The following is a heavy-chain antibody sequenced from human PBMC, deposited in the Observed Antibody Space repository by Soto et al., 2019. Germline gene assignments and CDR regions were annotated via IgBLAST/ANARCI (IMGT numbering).Heavy chain of an antibody. D-gene: IGHD2-2*01. CDR1: GFTFSSYS. CDR2: ISSSSSYI. V-gene: IGHV3-21*04. J-gene: IGHJ4*02. Sequence: GGSLRLSCAASGFTFSSYSMNWVRQAPGKGLEWVSSISSSSSYIYYADSVKGRFTISRDNAKNSLYLQMNSLRAEDTAVYYCTTSRYCISTSCPYNVHWGQGTLVTVSS. CDR3: TTSRYCISTSCPYNVH.